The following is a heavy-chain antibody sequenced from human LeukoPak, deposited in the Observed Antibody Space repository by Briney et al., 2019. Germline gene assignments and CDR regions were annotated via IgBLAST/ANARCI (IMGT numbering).Heavy chain of an antibody. Sequence: ASVKVSCKASGYTFINYGINWVRQAPGQGLEWMGWISAYNGNTNYAQSLQGRVTMTTDTSTNTVYMEMRSLTSDDTAVYYCARDLDQYNGRFGGFGHDFWGQGTLVTVSS. J-gene: IGHJ4*02. D-gene: IGHD3-10*01. CDR3: ARDLDQYNGRFGGFGHDF. V-gene: IGHV1-18*01. CDR1: GYTFINYG. CDR2: ISAYNGNT.